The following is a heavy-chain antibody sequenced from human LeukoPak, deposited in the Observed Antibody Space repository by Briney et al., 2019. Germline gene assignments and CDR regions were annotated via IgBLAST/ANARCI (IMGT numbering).Heavy chain of an antibody. Sequence: SETLSLTCTVSGDSISSYYWSWIRQPPGKGLDWIGYIYYTETTNYNPSLKSRLTISIDTSKNQFSLKLSSVTAADTAVYYCARHSLAAAPGIVFDYWGQGTLVTVSS. CDR1: GDSISSYY. J-gene: IGHJ4*02. CDR2: IYYTETT. V-gene: IGHV4-59*08. D-gene: IGHD6-13*01. CDR3: ARHSLAAAPGIVFDY.